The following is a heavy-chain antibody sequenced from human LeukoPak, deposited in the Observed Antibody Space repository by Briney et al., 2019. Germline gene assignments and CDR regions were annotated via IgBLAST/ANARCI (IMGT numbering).Heavy chain of an antibody. J-gene: IGHJ4*02. CDR1: GFTFSSYA. Sequence: PPGGSLRLSCASSGFTFSSYAVGWVRQAPGKGLEWVSAISGSGGSTYYADSVKGRFTISRDNSKNTLYLQMNSLRAEDTAVYYCAHYDILTGYPYWGQGTLVTVSS. CDR3: AHYDILTGYPY. D-gene: IGHD3-9*01. V-gene: IGHV3-23*01. CDR2: ISGSGGST.